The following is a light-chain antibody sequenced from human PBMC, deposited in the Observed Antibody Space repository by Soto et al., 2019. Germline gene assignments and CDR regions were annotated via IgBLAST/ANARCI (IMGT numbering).Light chain of an antibody. CDR3: QQTYTGAN. J-gene: IGKJ5*01. CDR1: QTIGSH. Sequence: DIQMTQSPSSLSASIGDRVTITCRAGQTIGSHLNWYQQKPGKAPKPLIFDASNLQSGVPSRFSGSGSGTDFTLTINSLQPEDFASYYCQQTYTGANFGQGTRLEIK. V-gene: IGKV1-39*01. CDR2: DAS.